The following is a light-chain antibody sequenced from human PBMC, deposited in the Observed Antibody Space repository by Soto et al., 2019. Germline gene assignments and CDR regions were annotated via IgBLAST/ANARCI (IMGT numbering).Light chain of an antibody. V-gene: IGLV2-14*01. Sequence: QSALTQPASVSGSPGQSITISCTGTSSDVGGYNCVSWYQQHPGKAPKLMIYEVSNRPSGVSNRFSGSKSDNTASLTISGLQAEDEADYYCSSYTSSTTLVFGGGTKLTVL. CDR2: EVS. J-gene: IGLJ2*01. CDR3: SSYTSSTTLV. CDR1: SSDVGGYNC.